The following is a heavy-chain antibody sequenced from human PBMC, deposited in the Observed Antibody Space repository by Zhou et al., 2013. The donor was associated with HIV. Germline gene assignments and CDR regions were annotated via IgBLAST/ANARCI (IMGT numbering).Heavy chain of an antibody. V-gene: IGHV4-38-2*01. CDR3: ARHSLTDAFDI. CDR1: GYSISSGYY. CDR2: IYYSGST. Sequence: QVQVQESGPGLVKPSETLSLTCAVSGYSISSGYYWGWIRQPPGKGLEWIGSIYYSGSTYYNPSLKSRITRFVDTSKNQFSLKLSDVTAADTAVYYCARHSLTDAFDIWGQGDNGHRLF. D-gene: IGHD2-21*01. J-gene: IGHJ3*02.